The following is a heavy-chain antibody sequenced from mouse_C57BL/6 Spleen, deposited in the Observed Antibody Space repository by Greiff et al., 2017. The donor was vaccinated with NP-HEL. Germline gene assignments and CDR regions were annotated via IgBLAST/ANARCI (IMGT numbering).Heavy chain of an antibody. Sequence: EVKLVESGGDLVKPGGSLKLSCAASGFTFSSYGMSWVRQTPDKRLEWVATISSGGSYTYYPDSVKGRFTISRDNAKTTLYLQMSSLKSEDTALYYCARLGGYYLDYWGQGTTLTVSS. CDR3: ARLGGYYLDY. CDR1: GFTFSSYG. V-gene: IGHV5-6*01. J-gene: IGHJ2*01. D-gene: IGHD1-1*02. CDR2: ISSGGSYT.